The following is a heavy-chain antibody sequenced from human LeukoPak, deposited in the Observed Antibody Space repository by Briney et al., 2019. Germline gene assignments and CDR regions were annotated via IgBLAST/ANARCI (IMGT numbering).Heavy chain of an antibody. Sequence: GGSLRLSCAASGFTFSSYGMYWVRQAPGKGLEWVAFIRYDGSNKYYADSVKGRFTVSRDNSKNTLYLQMKSLRAEDTAVYYCAKPARTDYADYWGQGTLVTVSS. J-gene: IGHJ4*02. CDR2: IRYDGSNK. CDR3: AKPARTDYADY. V-gene: IGHV3-30*02. CDR1: GFTFSSYG. D-gene: IGHD1-14*01.